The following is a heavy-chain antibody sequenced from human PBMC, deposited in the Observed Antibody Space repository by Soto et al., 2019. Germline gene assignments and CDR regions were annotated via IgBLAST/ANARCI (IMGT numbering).Heavy chain of an antibody. CDR1: GFSLSTSGMC. D-gene: IGHD3-22*01. CDR2: IDWDDDK. J-gene: IGHJ4*02. CDR3: ARIKPYYYDSSGYYYPIFDY. V-gene: IGHV2-70*01. Sequence: GPTLVNPTQTLTLTCTFSGFSLSTSGMCVSWIRQPPGKALEWLALIDWDDDKYYSTSLKTRLTISKDTSKNQVVLTMTNMDPVDTATYYCARIKPYYYDSSGYYYPIFDYWGQGTLVTVS.